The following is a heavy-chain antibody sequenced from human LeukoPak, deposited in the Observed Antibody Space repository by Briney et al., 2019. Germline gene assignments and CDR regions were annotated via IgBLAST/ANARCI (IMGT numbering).Heavy chain of an antibody. CDR1: GLIFDDHG. Sequence: GGSLRLSCAASGLIFDDHGMHWVRQAPGRGLEWVSGISWSSGIIGYADSVKGRFTISRDNAKNSLDLQMESLRAEDTAVYYCAKDTGSPADAITMEDNAFDIWGQGTMVTVSS. V-gene: IGHV3-9*01. D-gene: IGHD3-3*01. J-gene: IGHJ3*02. CDR3: AKDTGSPADAITMEDNAFDI. CDR2: ISWSSGII.